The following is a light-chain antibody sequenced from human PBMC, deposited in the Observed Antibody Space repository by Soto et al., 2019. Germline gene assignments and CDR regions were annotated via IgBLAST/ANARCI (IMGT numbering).Light chain of an antibody. V-gene: IGLV2-14*02. CDR1: SGYVGAYNL. CDR2: DVS. Sequence: QSVLTQPASVSGSPGQSITISCTGTSGYVGAYNLVSWYQQHPGRAPKLFIFDVSDRPSGVSDRFSGSKSGNTASLTISGLQAEDEASYYCSSYTNTSTLVFGGGAKVTVL. J-gene: IGLJ3*02. CDR3: SSYTNTSTLV.